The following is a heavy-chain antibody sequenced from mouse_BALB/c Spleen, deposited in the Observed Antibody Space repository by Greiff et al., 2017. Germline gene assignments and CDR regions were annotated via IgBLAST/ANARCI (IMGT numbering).Heavy chain of an antibody. V-gene: IGHV5-6-5*01. CDR3: ARDSD. Sequence: EVKVEESGGGLVKPGGSLKLSCAASGFTFSSYAMSWVRQTPEKRLEWVASISSGGSTYYPDSVKGRFTISRDNAKNNLYLQMSSLKSEDTAMYYCARDSDWGQGTSVTVSS. J-gene: IGHJ4*01. CDR2: ISSGGST. CDR1: GFTFSSYA.